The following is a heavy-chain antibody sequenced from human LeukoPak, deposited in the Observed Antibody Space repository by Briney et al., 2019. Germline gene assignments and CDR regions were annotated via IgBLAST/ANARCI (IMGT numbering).Heavy chain of an antibody. CDR2: ISANNGNT. CDR3: ARDVTPMIPGDAFDI. J-gene: IGHJ3*02. CDR1: GLIGTSYG. Sequence: ASVKVSCKASGLIGTSYGITWVRQSPGQGLEWMEWISANNGNTNYVQKFQGRVTMPTDTSTTPAYMELRSLRSDDTAVYYCARDVTPMIPGDAFDIWGQGTLVTVSS. V-gene: IGHV1-18*01. D-gene: IGHD3-22*01.